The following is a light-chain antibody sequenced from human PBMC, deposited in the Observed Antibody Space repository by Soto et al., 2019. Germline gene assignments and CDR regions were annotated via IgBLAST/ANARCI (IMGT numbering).Light chain of an antibody. CDR1: PAIASF. J-gene: IGKJ1*01. V-gene: IGKV1-9*01. Sequence: IHLTQSPSSLSASVVDIVTITCRASPAIASFLAWYQQKPGTAPKLLIYDAATLQSGVPSRFSGSGSGTEFIFTISSLQPDDFATYYCQQYNGTFGQGTKVDIK. CDR3: QQYNGT. CDR2: DAA.